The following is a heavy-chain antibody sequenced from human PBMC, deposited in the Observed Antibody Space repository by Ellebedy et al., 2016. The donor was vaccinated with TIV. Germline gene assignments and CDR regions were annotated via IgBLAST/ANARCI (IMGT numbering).Heavy chain of an antibody. D-gene: IGHD4-23*01. CDR2: ISHDGSNT. CDR1: AFTFSAYG. V-gene: IGHV3-30*18. Sequence: PGGSLRLSCTASAFTFSAYGMHWVRQAPGKGLEWVAVISHDGSNTYYADSVQGRFTISRDNSNNTLYLQMTSLRTEDTAVYYCAKERHPRHPRWMGPTYFDYWGQGTLVAVSS. J-gene: IGHJ4*02. CDR3: AKERHPRHPRWMGPTYFDY.